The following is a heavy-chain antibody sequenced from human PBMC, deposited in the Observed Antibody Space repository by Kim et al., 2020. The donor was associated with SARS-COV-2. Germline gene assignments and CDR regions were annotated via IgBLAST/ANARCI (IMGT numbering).Heavy chain of an antibody. J-gene: IGHJ4*02. D-gene: IGHD3-10*01. CDR2: A. CDR3: ASYRRAGGFDY. Sequence: ANYAQKFQGRVTITADESTSTAYMELSSLRSEDTAVYYCASYRRAGGFDYWGQGTLVTVSS. V-gene: IGHV1-69*01.